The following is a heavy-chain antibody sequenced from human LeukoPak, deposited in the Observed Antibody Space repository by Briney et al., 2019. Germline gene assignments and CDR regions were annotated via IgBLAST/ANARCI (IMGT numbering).Heavy chain of an antibody. CDR1: GFTFNTFN. V-gene: IGHV3-21*01. J-gene: IGHJ4*02. Sequence: GESLTLSSAASGFTFNTFNMNWVRQAAGKGLGWVSSIPSGGDYIYYADSVKGRFTTSRDNAKNSLSLQLNSLRVEDTAVYYCARGHYDVLAASYKWTPDYWGQGTLVTVSS. CDR3: ARGHYDVLAASYKWTPDY. D-gene: IGHD3-9*01. CDR2: IPSGGDYI.